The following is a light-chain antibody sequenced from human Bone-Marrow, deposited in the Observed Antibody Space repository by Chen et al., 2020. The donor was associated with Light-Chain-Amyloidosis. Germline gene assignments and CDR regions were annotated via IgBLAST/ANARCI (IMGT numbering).Light chain of an antibody. CDR3: QSYQGSSQGV. CDR1: SGSIATNY. V-gene: IGLV6-57*01. J-gene: IGLJ3*02. CDR2: EDD. Sequence: NFMLTQPHSVSESPGKTVIISCTRSSGSIATNYVQWYQQRPGSSPTTGIYEDDQRPSGVPDRVSGSIDRSSNSASLTISGLKTEDEADYYCQSYQGSSQGVFGGGTKLTVL.